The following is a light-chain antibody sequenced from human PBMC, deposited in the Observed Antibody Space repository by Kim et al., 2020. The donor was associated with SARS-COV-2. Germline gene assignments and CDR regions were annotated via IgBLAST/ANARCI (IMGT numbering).Light chain of an antibody. Sequence: QASTIACTGASSDIGGYNYVSWYQQHPGKAPKLMIYDVSKRPSGVSNRFSGAKSGNTASLTISELQAEDEADYYCSSYTSSSTPYVFGTGTKVTVL. J-gene: IGLJ1*01. V-gene: IGLV2-14*04. CDR3: SSYTSSSTPYV. CDR2: DVS. CDR1: SSDIGGYNY.